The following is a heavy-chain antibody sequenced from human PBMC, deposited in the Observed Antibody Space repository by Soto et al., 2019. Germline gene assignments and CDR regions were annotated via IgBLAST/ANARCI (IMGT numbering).Heavy chain of an antibody. CDR2: ISAYNGNT. D-gene: IGHD4-17*01. J-gene: IGHJ4*02. CDR1: GYTFTSYD. Sequence: ASVKVSCKASGYTFTSYDINWVRQATGQGLEWMGWISAYNGNTNYAQKLQGRVTMTTDTSTSTAYMELRSLRSDDTAVYYCARDRDYGDYAYDYWGQGTLVTVSS. V-gene: IGHV1-18*01. CDR3: ARDRDYGDYAYDY.